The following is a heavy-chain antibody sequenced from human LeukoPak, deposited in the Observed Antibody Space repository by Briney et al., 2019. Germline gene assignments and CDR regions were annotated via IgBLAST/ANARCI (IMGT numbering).Heavy chain of an antibody. V-gene: IGHV4-38-2*01. CDR1: GFTFSDYY. J-gene: IGHJ3*02. CDR2: IYHSGST. Sequence: PGGSLRLSCAASGFTFSDYYMSWIRQAPGKGLEWIGSIYHSGSTYYNPSLKSRVTISVDTSKNQFSLKLSSVTAADTAVYYCARASVVIKAFDIWGQGTMVTVSS. D-gene: IGHD2-2*01. CDR3: ARASVVIKAFDI.